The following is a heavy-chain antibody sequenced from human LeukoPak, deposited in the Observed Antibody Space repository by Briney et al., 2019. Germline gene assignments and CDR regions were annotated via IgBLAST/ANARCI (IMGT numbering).Heavy chain of an antibody. J-gene: IGHJ3*01. Sequence: KPSETLSLTCSVSGDSISLSFYYWGWIRQPPGKALEWIGSVYYSGTTSYNPSLKSRVTISVDKSKNQFSLKVSSVTAADTAVYYCARDGAGWGQGTMVTVSS. D-gene: IGHD4/OR15-4a*01. CDR2: VYYSGTT. V-gene: IGHV4-39*07. CDR1: GDSISLSFYY. CDR3: ARDGAG.